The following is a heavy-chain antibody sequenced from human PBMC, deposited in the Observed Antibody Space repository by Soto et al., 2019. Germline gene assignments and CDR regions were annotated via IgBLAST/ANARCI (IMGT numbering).Heavy chain of an antibody. CDR1: GGPFSNYA. Sequence: QVQLVQSGAEVNKPGSSVTVSCKASGGPFSNYAINWVRQAPVQGLAWVGGIIPLFGSATYAQRFKCRVTINDDESTNTAYMERSSLKFADTDVFYYARLVVAATTPSERPGDYWGQGTLVTVSS. CDR3: ARLVVAATTPSERPGDY. CDR2: IIPLFGSA. D-gene: IGHD2-15*01. V-gene: IGHV1-69*01. J-gene: IGHJ4*02.